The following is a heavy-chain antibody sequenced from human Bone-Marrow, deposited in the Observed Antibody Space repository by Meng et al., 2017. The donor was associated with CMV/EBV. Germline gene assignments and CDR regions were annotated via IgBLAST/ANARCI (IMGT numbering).Heavy chain of an antibody. J-gene: IGHJ4*02. Sequence: GESLKISCAASGFTFSNAWMSWVRQAPGKGLEWVGRIKSKTDGGTTDYAAPVKGRFTISRDDSKNTLYLKMNSLKTEDTAVYYCTTAVNYWYFDYWGQGTLVTVSS. CDR1: GFTFSNAW. D-gene: IGHD1-7*01. CDR2: IKSKTDGGTT. V-gene: IGHV3-15*01. CDR3: TTAVNYWYFDY.